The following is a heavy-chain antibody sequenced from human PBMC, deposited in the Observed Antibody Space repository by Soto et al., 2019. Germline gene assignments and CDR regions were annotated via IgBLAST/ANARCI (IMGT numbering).Heavy chain of an antibody. CDR1: GFTFSSYA. V-gene: IGHV3-23*01. Sequence: VGSLRLSCAASGFTFSSYAMSWVRQAPGKGLEWVSTISGSGGNAYYADSVKGRFSISRDNSKNTLRLQMNSLRADDTAVYYCAKDGASGSYPPYYYFGMDVWGQGTTVTVSS. D-gene: IGHD1-26*01. CDR3: AKDGASGSYPPYYYFGMDV. J-gene: IGHJ6*02. CDR2: ISGSGGNA.